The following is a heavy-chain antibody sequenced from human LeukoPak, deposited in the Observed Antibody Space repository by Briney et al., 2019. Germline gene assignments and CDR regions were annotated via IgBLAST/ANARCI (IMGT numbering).Heavy chain of an antibody. J-gene: IGHJ4*02. V-gene: IGHV3-74*01. CDR3: TRGRVPSDY. Sequence: PGGSLRLSCTASGFIFSDNWMHWVRQAPGKGLVWVSRMNGGGRTTYYADSVKGRFTISRDNAKNTLYLQMNSLRAEDTAVYYCTRGRVPSDYWGQGTLVTVSS. CDR2: MNGGGRTT. CDR1: GFIFSDNW.